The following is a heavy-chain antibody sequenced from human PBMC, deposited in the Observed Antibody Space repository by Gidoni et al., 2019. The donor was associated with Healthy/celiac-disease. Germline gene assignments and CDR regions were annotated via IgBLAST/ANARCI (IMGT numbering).Heavy chain of an antibody. Sequence: QLQLQESGPGLVKPSETLSLTCTVSGGSISSSSYYWGWIRQPPGKGLEWIGSIYYSGSTYYNPSLKSRVTISVDTSKNQFSLKLSSVTAADTAVYYCARLSGSLGNSYYYGMDVWGQGTTVTVSS. CDR2: IYYSGST. D-gene: IGHD1-26*01. CDR1: GGSISSSSYY. J-gene: IGHJ6*02. V-gene: IGHV4-39*01. CDR3: ARLSGSLGNSYYYGMDV.